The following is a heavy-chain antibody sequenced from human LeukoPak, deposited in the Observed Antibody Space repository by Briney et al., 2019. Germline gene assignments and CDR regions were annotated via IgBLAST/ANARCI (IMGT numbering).Heavy chain of an antibody. CDR2: ISSSGSTI. Sequence: GGSLRLSCAASGFTFSSYWMNWARQAPGKGLEWVSYISSSGSTIYYADSVKGRFTISRDNAKNSLYLQMNSLRAEDTAVYYCAKEIMETTYFDYWGQGTLVTVSS. CDR3: AKEIMETTYFDY. CDR1: GFTFSSYW. J-gene: IGHJ4*02. D-gene: IGHD3-16*01. V-gene: IGHV3-48*03.